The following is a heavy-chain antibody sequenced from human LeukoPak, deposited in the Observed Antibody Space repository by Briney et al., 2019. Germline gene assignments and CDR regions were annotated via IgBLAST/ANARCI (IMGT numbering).Heavy chain of an antibody. CDR3: TRDHRYDFWSGYIY. CDR1: GFTFGDYA. D-gene: IGHD3-3*01. J-gene: IGHJ4*02. Sequence: GGSLRLSCTASGFTFGDYAMSWVRQAPGKGLEWVGFIRSKAYGGTTEYAASVKGRFTISRDDSKSIAYLQMNSLKTEDTAVYYCTRDHRYDFWSGYIYWGQGTLVTVSS. V-gene: IGHV3-49*04. CDR2: IRSKAYGGTT.